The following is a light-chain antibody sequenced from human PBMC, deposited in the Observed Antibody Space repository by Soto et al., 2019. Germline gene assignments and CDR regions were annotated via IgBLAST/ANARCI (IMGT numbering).Light chain of an antibody. CDR1: SSDVGAYDF. V-gene: IGLV2-14*03. Sequence: QSALTQPASVSGSPGQSITISCTGTSSDVGAYDFVSWYQQHPGNAPKLLIYEVADRPSGVSDRFSGSKSGNTASLTISALQAEDEAVYYCSSYATSGTNVIFGGGTKLTVL. CDR3: SSYATSGTNVI. CDR2: EVA. J-gene: IGLJ2*01.